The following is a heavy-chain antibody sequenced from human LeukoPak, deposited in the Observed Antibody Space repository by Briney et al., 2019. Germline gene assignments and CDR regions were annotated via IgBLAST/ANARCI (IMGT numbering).Heavy chain of an antibody. CDR1: GGSFSGYY. CDR2: INHSGST. D-gene: IGHD1-26*01. Sequence: SETLSLTCAVYGGSFSGYYRSWIRQPPGKGLEWIGEINHSGSTNYNPSLKSRVTISVDTSKNQFSLKLSSVTAADTAVYYCARGRLGGSYSRYYYYMDVWGKGATVTVSS. CDR3: ARGRLGGSYSRYYYYMDV. V-gene: IGHV4-34*01. J-gene: IGHJ6*03.